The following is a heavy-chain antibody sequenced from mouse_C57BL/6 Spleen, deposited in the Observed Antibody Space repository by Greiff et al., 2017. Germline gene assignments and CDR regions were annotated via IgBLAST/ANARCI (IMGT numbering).Heavy chain of an antibody. Sequence: EVHLVESGGGLVKPGGSLKLSCAASGFTFSDYGMHWVRQAPEKGLEWVAYISSGSSTIYYADTVKGRVTFSRDNAKNTLFLQMTSLRSEDTAMYYCARNYGSSPFAYWGQGALVTVSA. V-gene: IGHV5-17*01. CDR3: ARNYGSSPFAY. CDR1: GFTFSDYG. J-gene: IGHJ3*01. CDR2: ISSGSSTI. D-gene: IGHD1-1*01.